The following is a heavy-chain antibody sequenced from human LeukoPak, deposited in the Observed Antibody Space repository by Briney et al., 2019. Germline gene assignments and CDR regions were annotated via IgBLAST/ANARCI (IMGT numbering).Heavy chain of an antibody. D-gene: IGHD2-15*01. CDR3: ARGYCSGGTCHSGRWYFDL. Sequence: SETLSLTCTVSGGSISSGSYYWGWIRQPPGKGLEWIGGSYSSGSTYYNPALKGRVTISVDTSQNQFSVKLSSVTAADTAVYYCARGYCSGGTCHSGRWYFDLWGRGTLVTVSS. CDR1: GGSISSGSYY. J-gene: IGHJ2*01. V-gene: IGHV4-39*01. CDR2: SYSSGST.